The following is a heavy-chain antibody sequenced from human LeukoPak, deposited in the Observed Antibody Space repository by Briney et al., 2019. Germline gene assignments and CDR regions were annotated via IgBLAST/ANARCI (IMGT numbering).Heavy chain of an antibody. V-gene: IGHV4-30-4*01. J-gene: IGHJ5*02. CDR2: IYYSGST. CDR3: AREEEVVRGRFDP. CDR1: GGSISSVDYY. Sequence: SETLSLTCTVSGGSISSVDYYWSWIRQPPGKGLEWIGYIYYSGSTYYNPSLKSRVTISVDTSKNQFSLKLTSVTAADTAVYYCAREEEVVRGRFDPWGQGTLVTVSS. D-gene: IGHD3-10*01.